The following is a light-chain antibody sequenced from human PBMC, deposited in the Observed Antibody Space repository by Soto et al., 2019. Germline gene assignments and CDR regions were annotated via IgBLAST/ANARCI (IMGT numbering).Light chain of an antibody. Sequence: IQMTQSPSTLSASVGDRVTITCQASQTISNWLAWYQQKPGKAPKLLIYDASSLESGVPSRFSGSGSGTQFTLTISSLQPDDFATYYCQQYNYYSTFGQGTKVDIK. V-gene: IGKV1-5*01. CDR2: DAS. CDR1: QTISNW. CDR3: QQYNYYST. J-gene: IGKJ1*01.